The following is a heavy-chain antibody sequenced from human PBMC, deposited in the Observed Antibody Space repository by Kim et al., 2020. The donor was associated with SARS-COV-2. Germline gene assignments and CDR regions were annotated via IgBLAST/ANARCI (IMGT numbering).Heavy chain of an antibody. Sequence: SVKVSCKTFGGTFTNSGFTWVRQAPGHGLEWTGGIIPVCGTSNYAQQFQGRVTSTADISTATVYMEMSSLRSEDSAVYYCANVLETTSGDLRRYYFDSWGQGTLVTVSS. D-gene: IGHD3-10*01. CDR2: IIPVCGTS. CDR3: ANVLETTSGDLRRYYFDS. J-gene: IGHJ4*02. CDR1: GGTFTNSG. V-gene: IGHV1-69*06.